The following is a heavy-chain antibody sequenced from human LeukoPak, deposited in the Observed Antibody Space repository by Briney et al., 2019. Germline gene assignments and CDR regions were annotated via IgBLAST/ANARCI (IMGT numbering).Heavy chain of an antibody. Sequence: GGSLRLSCVSSGFTFSSSEMNWVRQAPGKGLEWVSSISSSSSYIYYADSVKGRFTISRDNAKNSLYLQVNSLGTEDTAVYYCARGPSVTVTTSCDYWGQGTLVTVSS. V-gene: IGHV3-21*01. CDR1: GFTFSSSE. CDR2: ISSSSSYI. J-gene: IGHJ4*02. D-gene: IGHD4-17*01. CDR3: ARGPSVTVTTSCDY.